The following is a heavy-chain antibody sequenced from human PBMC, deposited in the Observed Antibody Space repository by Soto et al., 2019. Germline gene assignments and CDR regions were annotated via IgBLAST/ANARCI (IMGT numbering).Heavy chain of an antibody. Sequence: ASVKVSCKASGGTFSSYAISWVRQAPGQGLEWMGGIIPIFGTANYAQKFQGRVTITADESTSTAYMELSSLRSEDTAVYYCARDRVVVVPAAINYYYGMDVWGQGTTVTSP. CDR2: IIPIFGTA. D-gene: IGHD2-2*01. CDR3: ARDRVVVVPAAINYYYGMDV. V-gene: IGHV1-69*13. CDR1: GGTFSSYA. J-gene: IGHJ6*02.